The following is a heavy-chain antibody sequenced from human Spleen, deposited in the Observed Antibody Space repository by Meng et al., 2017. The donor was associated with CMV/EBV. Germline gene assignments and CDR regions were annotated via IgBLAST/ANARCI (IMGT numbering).Heavy chain of an antibody. D-gene: IGHD3-10*01. CDR2: ISSDGSYK. J-gene: IGHJ6*02. V-gene: IGHV3-30*04. Sequence: GGSLRLSCAASGFTFSSYPMHWVRQAPGKGLEWVAVISSDGSYKNFADSVRGRFTISRDSSKNTLYLQMNSLRGEDTAVYYCAKDLYPHYYGPGNYGLDVWGQGTTVTVSS. CDR3: AKDLYPHYYGPGNYGLDV. CDR1: GFTFSSYP.